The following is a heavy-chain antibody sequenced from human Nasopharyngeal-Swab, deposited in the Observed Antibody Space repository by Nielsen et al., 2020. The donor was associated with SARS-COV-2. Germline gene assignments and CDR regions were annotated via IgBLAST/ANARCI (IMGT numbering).Heavy chain of an antibody. CDR2: LSIDGSNYA. J-gene: IGHJ4*02. V-gene: IGHV3-30-3*01. CDR3: VREGGTSGRAGYFDY. Sequence: GGSLRLSCVGSGITFSRSVIQWVRQAPGQGLEWVAVLSIDGSNYAQYADSVKGRFSISRDTSENTLHLQLNSLRDEDTAVYYCVREGGTSGRAGYFDYWGQGILVTVSS. D-gene: IGHD2-2*01. CDR1: GITFSRSV.